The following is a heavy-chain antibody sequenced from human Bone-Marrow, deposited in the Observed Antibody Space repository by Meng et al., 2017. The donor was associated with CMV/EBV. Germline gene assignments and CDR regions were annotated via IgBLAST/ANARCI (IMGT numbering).Heavy chain of an antibody. CDR3: ARAQHYGMDV. D-gene: IGHD2-2*01. J-gene: IGHJ6*02. CDR2: ISSSGSTI. CDR1: GFTFSSYW. Sequence: GGSLKISCAASGFTFSSYWMSWVRQAPGKGLEWVSYISSSGSTIYYADSVKGRFTISRDNAKNSLYLQMNSRRAEDTAVYYCARAQHYGMDVWGQGTTVTVSS. V-gene: IGHV3-48*04.